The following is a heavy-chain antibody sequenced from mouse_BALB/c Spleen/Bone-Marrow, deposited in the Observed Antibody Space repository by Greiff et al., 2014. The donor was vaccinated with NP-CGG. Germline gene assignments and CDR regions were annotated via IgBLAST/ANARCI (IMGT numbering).Heavy chain of an antibody. CDR2: FDPFNGGT. V-gene: IGHV1S135*01. CDR3: ARSYDGYPYAMNY. J-gene: IGHJ4*01. Sequence: VQLQQPGPELMKPGASVKISCKASGYLFTSYYMHWVKQSHGESLEWIGYFDPFNGGTSYNQKSKGKATLTVDKSSSTAYMHLSSLTSEDSAVYFCARSYDGYPYAMNYWGQGTSVTVSS. D-gene: IGHD2-3*01. CDR1: GYLFTSYY.